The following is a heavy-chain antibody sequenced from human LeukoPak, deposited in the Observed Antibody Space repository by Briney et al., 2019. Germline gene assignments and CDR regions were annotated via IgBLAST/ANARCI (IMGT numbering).Heavy chain of an antibody. D-gene: IGHD3-9*01. Sequence: LPGGSLRLSCAASGFTFSSYAMSWVRQAPGKGLEWVSAISGSGGSTYYADSVKGRFTISRDNSKNTLYLQMNSLRAEDTALYYCAKALTGGARYFETVDYWGQGTLVTVSS. J-gene: IGHJ4*02. CDR1: GFTFSSYA. V-gene: IGHV3-23*01. CDR2: ISGSGGST. CDR3: AKALTGGARYFETVDY.